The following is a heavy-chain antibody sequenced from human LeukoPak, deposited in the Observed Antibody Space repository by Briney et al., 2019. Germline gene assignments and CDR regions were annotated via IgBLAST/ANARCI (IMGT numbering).Heavy chain of an antibody. CDR1: GGTFSSYG. Sequence: SVKVSCKASGGTFSSYGISWVRQAPGQGLEWMGGNIPIYGTAKYAQKFQGRVTITADESTSTAYMELSSLRSEDTAVYYCARAHYGGSYLYYLDYWGQGTLVTVSS. J-gene: IGHJ4*02. D-gene: IGHD1-26*01. V-gene: IGHV1-69*13. CDR3: ARAHYGGSYLYYLDY. CDR2: NIPIYGTA.